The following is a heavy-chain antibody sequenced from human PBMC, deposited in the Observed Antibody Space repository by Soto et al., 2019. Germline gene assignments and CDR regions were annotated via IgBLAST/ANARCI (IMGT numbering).Heavy chain of an antibody. J-gene: IGHJ3*02. D-gene: IGHD5-18*01. CDR3: ARDSIQRNAFDI. CDR2: ISSSSSTI. V-gene: IGHV3-48*02. CDR1: GFTFSTYS. Sequence: EVQLVESGGGLVQPGGSLRLSCAASGFTFSTYSMNWVRLAPGKGLAWVSYISSSSSTIDYADAVKGRFTISRDNAKNSLYLQMDSLRDDDTAVYSCARDSIQRNAFDIWRQGPMVTVSS.